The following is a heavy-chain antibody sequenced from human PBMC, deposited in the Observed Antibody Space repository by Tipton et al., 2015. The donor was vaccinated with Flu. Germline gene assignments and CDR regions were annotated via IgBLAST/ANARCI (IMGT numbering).Heavy chain of an antibody. J-gene: IGHJ4*02. D-gene: IGHD3-22*01. CDR3: ARGRLSSGYYYS. Sequence: TLSLTCTVSGYSISSGYYWGWIRQPPGKGLEWIGSIYHSGSTYYNPSLKSRVTISVDTSKNQFSLKLSSVTAADTAVYYCARGRLSSGYYYSWGQGTLVTVSS. CDR2: IYHSGST. V-gene: IGHV4-38-2*02. CDR1: GYSISSGYY.